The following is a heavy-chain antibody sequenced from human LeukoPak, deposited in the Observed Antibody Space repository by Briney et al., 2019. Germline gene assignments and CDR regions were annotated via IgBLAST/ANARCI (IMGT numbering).Heavy chain of an antibody. Sequence: PGGSLRLSCAASGFTFSGYDMHWVRQAPGKGLEWVTFIRYDESEKYYADSVKGRFTISRDNSMNTLYLQMNSLRPEDTAVYFCAKGHFWRGASYSFYMDVWGKGTTVTVSS. V-gene: IGHV3-30*02. J-gene: IGHJ6*03. CDR1: GFTFSGYD. D-gene: IGHD3-3*01. CDR3: AKGHFWRGASYSFYMDV. CDR2: IRYDESEK.